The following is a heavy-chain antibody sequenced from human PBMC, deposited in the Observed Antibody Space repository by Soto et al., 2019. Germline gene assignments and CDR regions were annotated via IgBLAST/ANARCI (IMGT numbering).Heavy chain of an antibody. CDR3: SKVNEVTTTTYYFDY. CDR2: ISYDGRNE. V-gene: IGHV3-30*18. J-gene: IGHJ4*02. CDR1: GFTFGSYA. D-gene: IGHD4-17*01. Sequence: TGGSLRLSCAASGFTFGSYAMHWVRQAPGKGLEWVAVISYDGRNEYYADSVKGRFTISRDNSKNTLYLQMSSLRAEDTAVYYCSKVNEVTTTTYYFDYWGQGTLVTVSS.